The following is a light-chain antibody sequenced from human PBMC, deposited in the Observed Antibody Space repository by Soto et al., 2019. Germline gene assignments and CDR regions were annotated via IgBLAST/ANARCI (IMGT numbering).Light chain of an antibody. Sequence: EIALTQSPATLSLSPVERATLSCRASQSISTYLAWYQQKPGQAPRLLIYGASTRAAGIPDRFSGSGSGTDFTLTISRLEPEDFAVYYCQQYGSSSTFGQGTRLEIK. CDR3: QQYGSSST. J-gene: IGKJ5*01. CDR2: GAS. CDR1: QSISTY. V-gene: IGKV3-20*01.